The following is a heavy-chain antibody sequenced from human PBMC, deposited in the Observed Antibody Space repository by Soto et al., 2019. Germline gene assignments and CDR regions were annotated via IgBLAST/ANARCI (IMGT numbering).Heavy chain of an antibody. J-gene: IGHJ6*03. D-gene: IGHD3-3*01. CDR1: GFTFSSYW. Sequence: GGSLRLSCAASGFTFSSYWMSWVRQAPGKGLEWVANIKQDGSEKYYVDSVKGRFTISRDNAKNSLYLQMNSLRAEDTAVYYCAREAQKYYDFWSGYYASYYYYYMDVWGKGTTVTVSS. V-gene: IGHV3-7*01. CDR3: AREAQKYYDFWSGYYASYYYYYMDV. CDR2: IKQDGSEK.